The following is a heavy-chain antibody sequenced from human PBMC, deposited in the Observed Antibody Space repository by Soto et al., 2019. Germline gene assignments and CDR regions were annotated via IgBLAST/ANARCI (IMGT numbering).Heavy chain of an antibody. CDR2: ISAYNGNT. J-gene: IGHJ3*02. CDR1: GYTITSYG. D-gene: IGHD1-26*01. Sequence: ASVKVSCKASGYTITSYGISWVRQAPVQGLEWMGWISAYNGNTNYAQKLQGRVTMTTDTSTSTAYMELRSLRSDDTAVYYCARDLKVGATDNAFDIWGQGTMVTVSS. V-gene: IGHV1-18*04. CDR3: ARDLKVGATDNAFDI.